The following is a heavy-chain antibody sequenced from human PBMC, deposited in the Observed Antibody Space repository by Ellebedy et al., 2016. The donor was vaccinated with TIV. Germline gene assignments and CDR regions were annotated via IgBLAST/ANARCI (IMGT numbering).Heavy chain of an antibody. CDR2: ISSSSSTI. CDR3: ATGERYCSSTSCYGEDYYGMDV. Sequence: GGSLRLSXAASGFTFSSYSMNWVRQAPGKGLEWVSYISSSSSTIYYADSVKGRFTISRDNAKNSLYLQMNSLRDEDTAVYYCATGERYCSSTSCYGEDYYGMDVWGQGTTVTVSS. J-gene: IGHJ6*02. D-gene: IGHD2-2*01. CDR1: GFTFSSYS. V-gene: IGHV3-48*02.